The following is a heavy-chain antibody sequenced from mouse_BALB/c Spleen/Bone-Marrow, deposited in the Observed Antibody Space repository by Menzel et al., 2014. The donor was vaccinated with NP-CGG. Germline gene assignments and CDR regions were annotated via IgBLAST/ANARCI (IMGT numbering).Heavy chain of an antibody. CDR2: INPSNGRT. D-gene: IGHD1-1*01. CDR3: ARRTTTVVATDY. V-gene: IGHV1S81*02. CDR1: GYTFTSYW. J-gene: IGHJ2*01. Sequence: VQLQESGAELVKPGASVKLSCKASGYTFTSYWMHWVKQRPGQGLEWIGEINPSNGRTNYSEKFKSKATLTVDKSSSTAYMQLSSLTSEDSAVYYCARRTTTVVATDYWGQGTTLTVSS.